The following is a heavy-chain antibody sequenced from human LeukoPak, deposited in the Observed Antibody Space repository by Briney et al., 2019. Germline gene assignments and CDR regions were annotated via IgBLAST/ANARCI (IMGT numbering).Heavy chain of an antibody. CDR1: GVTISSGGNS. CDR3: ARDPYGSIDY. V-gene: IGHV4-31*03. CDR2: IYYSGST. Sequence: SETLTLTCTVSGVTISSGGNSWICTRPHPGKGLEWIGHIYYSGSTYYNPSLKSRVTISVDTSKNQFSLKLSSVTAADTAVYYCARDPYGSIDYWGQGTLVTVSS. D-gene: IGHD3-10*01. J-gene: IGHJ4*02.